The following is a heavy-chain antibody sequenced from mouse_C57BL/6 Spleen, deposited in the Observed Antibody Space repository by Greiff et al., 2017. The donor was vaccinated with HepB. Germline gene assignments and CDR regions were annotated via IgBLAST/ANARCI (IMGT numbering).Heavy chain of an antibody. CDR3: ASLYDYWFAY. CDR1: GFTFSSYG. CDR2: ISSGGSYT. Sequence: EVKLMESGGDLVKPGGSLKLSCAASGFTFSSYGMSWVRQTPDKRLEWVATISSGGSYTYYPDSVKGRFTISRDNAKNNLYLQMSSLKSEDTAMYYWASLYDYWFAYWGQGTLVTVSA. J-gene: IGHJ3*01. D-gene: IGHD2-4*01. V-gene: IGHV5-6*01.